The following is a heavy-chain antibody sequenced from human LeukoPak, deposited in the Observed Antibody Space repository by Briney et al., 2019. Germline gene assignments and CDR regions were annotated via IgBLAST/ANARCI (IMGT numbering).Heavy chain of an antibody. CDR2: ISGSGGST. Sequence: PGGSLRLSCAASGFTFNSYAMSWVRQAPGKGLEWVSAISGSGGSTYYADSVKGRFTIYRDNSKNTLYLQMNSLRAEDTAVYYCAKYRHWNGGYDYWGQGTLVTVSS. V-gene: IGHV3-23*01. CDR1: GFTFNSYA. D-gene: IGHD1-1*01. J-gene: IGHJ4*02. CDR3: AKYRHWNGGYDY.